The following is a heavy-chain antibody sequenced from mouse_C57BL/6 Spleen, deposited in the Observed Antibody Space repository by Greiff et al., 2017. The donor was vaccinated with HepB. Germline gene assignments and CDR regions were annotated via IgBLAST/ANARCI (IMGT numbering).Heavy chain of an antibody. D-gene: IGHD1-1*01. Sequence: EVMLVESGGGLVKPGGSLKLSCAASGFTFSSYAMSWVRQTPEKRLEWVATISDGGSYTYYPDNVKGRFTISRDNAKNNLYLQMSHLKSEDTAMYYCARDAGDYLFAYWGQGTLVTVSA. CDR1: GFTFSSYA. CDR3: ARDAGDYLFAY. CDR2: ISDGGSYT. J-gene: IGHJ3*01. V-gene: IGHV5-4*01.